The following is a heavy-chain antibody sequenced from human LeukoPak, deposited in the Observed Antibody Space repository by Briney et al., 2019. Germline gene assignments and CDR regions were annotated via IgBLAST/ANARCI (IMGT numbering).Heavy chain of an antibody. D-gene: IGHD3-16*02. Sequence: GGSLRLSCAASGFTVSTDHMSWVRQAPGKGLEWVAVSYSGGSRHYAESVKGRFTISRDNSKNMLYLQMNSLRAEDTALYYCARVWEISFDHWGQGTLVTVSS. CDR2: SYSGGSR. CDR3: ARVWEISFDH. CDR1: GFTVSTDH. V-gene: IGHV3-53*01. J-gene: IGHJ4*02.